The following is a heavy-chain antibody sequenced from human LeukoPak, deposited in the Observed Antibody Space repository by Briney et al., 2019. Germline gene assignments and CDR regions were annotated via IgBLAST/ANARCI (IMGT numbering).Heavy chain of an antibody. CDR1: RYTFTDYY. Sequence: ASVKVSCKASRYTFTDYYMHWVRQAPGQGLEWMGWINPNSGATNYAQKFQGRVTMTRDTSISTAHMELSRLRSDDTAVYYCARDFGGNSPLGYWGQGTLVTVSS. D-gene: IGHD4-23*01. CDR2: INPNSGAT. V-gene: IGHV1-2*02. J-gene: IGHJ4*02. CDR3: ARDFGGNSPLGY.